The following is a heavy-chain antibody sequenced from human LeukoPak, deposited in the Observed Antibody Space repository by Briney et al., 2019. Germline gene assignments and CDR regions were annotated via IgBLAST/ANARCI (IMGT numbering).Heavy chain of an antibody. J-gene: IGHJ4*02. CDR3: ARDGGDSGYDLFDY. CDR1: GFTFSTYW. Sequence: GGSLRLSCAASGFTFSTYWMTWVRQAPGKGLEWVANIKQDGREQNYVDSVKGRFTISRDSAKNSLYLQMNSLRAEDTAVYYCARDGGDSGYDLFDYRGQGTLVTVSS. V-gene: IGHV3-7*05. CDR2: IKQDGREQ. D-gene: IGHD5-12*01.